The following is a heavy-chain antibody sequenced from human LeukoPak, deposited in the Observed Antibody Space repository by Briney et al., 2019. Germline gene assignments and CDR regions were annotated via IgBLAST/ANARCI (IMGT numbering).Heavy chain of an antibody. CDR1: GGSISSYY. V-gene: IGHV4-59*01. CDR3: ARDSGSSGWYKMVY. CDR2: IYYSVST. J-gene: IGHJ4*02. D-gene: IGHD6-19*01. Sequence: SETLSLTCTVSGGSISSYYWSWIRQPPGKGLEWIGYIYYSVSTNYNPSLKSRVTISVDTSKNQFSLKLSSVTAADTAVYYCARDSGSSGWYKMVYWGQGTLVTVSS.